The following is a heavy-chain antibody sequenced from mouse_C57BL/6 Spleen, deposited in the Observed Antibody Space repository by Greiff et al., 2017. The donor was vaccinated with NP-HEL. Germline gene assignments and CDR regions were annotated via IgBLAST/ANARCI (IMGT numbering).Heavy chain of an antibody. J-gene: IGHJ2*01. Sequence: QVQLQQSGAELVRPGASVTLSCKASGYTFTDYEMHWVKQTPVHGLEWIGALDPETGGTAYNQKFKGKAILTADKSSSTAYMELRSLTSEDSAVYYCTRGYYYGSGSNLYYFDYWGQGTTLTVSS. CDR3: TRGYYYGSGSNLYYFDY. CDR1: GYTFTDYE. D-gene: IGHD1-1*01. V-gene: IGHV1-15*01. CDR2: LDPETGGT.